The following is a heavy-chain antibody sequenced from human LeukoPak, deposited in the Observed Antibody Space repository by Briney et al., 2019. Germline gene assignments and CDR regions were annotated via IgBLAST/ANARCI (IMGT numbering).Heavy chain of an antibody. CDR3: AKGVIVVVPAAESYFDY. CDR2: ISYDGSNK. CDR1: GFTFSSYA. Sequence: GGSLRLSCAASGFTFSSYAMHWVRQAPGKGLEWVAVISYDGSNKYYADSVKGRFTISRDNSKNTLYLQMNSLRAEDTAVYYCAKGVIVVVPAAESYFDYWGQGTLVTVSS. D-gene: IGHD2-2*01. V-gene: IGHV3-30-3*01. J-gene: IGHJ4*02.